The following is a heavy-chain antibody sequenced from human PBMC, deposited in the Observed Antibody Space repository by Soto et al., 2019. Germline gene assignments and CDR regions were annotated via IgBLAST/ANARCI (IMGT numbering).Heavy chain of an antibody. CDR1: GFTFSSYS. J-gene: IGHJ4*02. V-gene: IGHV3-21*01. D-gene: IGHD6-19*01. CDR3: ARDVSVKAVAPPFDY. Sequence: EVRLVESGGGLVKPGGSLRLSCAASGFTFSSYSMNWVRQAPGKGLEWVSSISSSSSYIYYADSVKGRFTISRDNAKNSLYLQMNSLRAEDTAVYYCARDVSVKAVAPPFDYWGQGTLVTVSS. CDR2: ISSSSSYI.